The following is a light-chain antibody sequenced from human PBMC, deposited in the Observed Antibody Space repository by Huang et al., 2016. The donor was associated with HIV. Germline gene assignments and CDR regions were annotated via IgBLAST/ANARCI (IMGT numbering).Light chain of an antibody. CDR3: QVYGTSPPGP. Sequence: EIVLTQSPGTLSLSPGERATLSCRASQSVSGSYLAWYQQKPGQAPRLLIYGASSRATGLPDRVSGSGSGTDFTLTITRLEPEDTALYYCQVYGTSPPGPFGPGATVHIK. CDR2: GAS. J-gene: IGKJ3*01. CDR1: QSVSGSY. V-gene: IGKV3-20*01.